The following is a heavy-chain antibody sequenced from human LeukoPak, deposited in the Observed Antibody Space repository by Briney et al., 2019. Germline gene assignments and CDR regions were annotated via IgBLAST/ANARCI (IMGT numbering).Heavy chain of an antibody. V-gene: IGHV3-23*01. D-gene: IGHD3-10*01. CDR3: AKVPYSDYGSGRPPFMDV. Sequence: PGGSLRLSCAASGFTFNNYAMSWVRQAPGEGLEWVSTISNTGSDTYYADSVKGRFTISRDNYENTLYLQMNYLRAEDTAIYYCAKVPYSDYGSGRPPFMDVWGQGTTVAVSS. CDR1: GFTFNNYA. J-gene: IGHJ6*02. CDR2: ISNTGSDT.